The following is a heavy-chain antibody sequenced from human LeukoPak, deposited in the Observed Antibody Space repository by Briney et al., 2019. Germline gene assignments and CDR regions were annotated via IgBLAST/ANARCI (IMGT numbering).Heavy chain of an antibody. J-gene: IGHJ4*02. CDR1: GGSFSGYY. D-gene: IGHD2-2*02. V-gene: IGHV4-34*01. Sequence: PSETLSLTCAVYGGSFSGYYWSWIRQPPGKGLEWIGEINHSGSTNYNPSLKSRVTISVDTSKNQFSLKLSSVTAADTAVYYCARWIGYCSSTSCYTPSYFDYWGQGTLVTVSS. CDR2: INHSGST. CDR3: ARWIGYCSSTSCYTPSYFDY.